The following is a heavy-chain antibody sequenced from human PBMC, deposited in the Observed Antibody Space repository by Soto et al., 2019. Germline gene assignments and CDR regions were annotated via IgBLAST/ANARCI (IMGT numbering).Heavy chain of an antibody. D-gene: IGHD3-9*01. CDR2: ISDSGSS. CDR1: GGSISSGSFY. Sequence: QVQLQESGPGLVKPSQTLTLTCTVSGGSISSGSFYWSWIRQHPGKGLEGIGHISDSGSSYYNPSLESRVTISVDTSKNQLSLKLSAVTAADTAVYFCARTTFYDIFTAYYSLFDYWGQGTLVTVSS. J-gene: IGHJ4*02. V-gene: IGHV4-31*03. CDR3: ARTTFYDIFTAYYSLFDY.